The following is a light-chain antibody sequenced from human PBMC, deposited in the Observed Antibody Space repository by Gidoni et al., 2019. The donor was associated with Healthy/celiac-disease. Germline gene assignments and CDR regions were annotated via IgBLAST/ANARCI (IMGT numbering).Light chain of an antibody. V-gene: IGKV1-5*01. CDR2: DAS. Sequence: DIQMTKSPSTLSASVGDRVTITCRDSQSISSWLAWYQQKPWKAPKLLIYDASSLESGVPSTFSGSGSGTEFTLPISILQPDDFATSYCQQYNSYSPYTFGQGTKLEIK. CDR3: QQYNSYSPYT. CDR1: QSISSW. J-gene: IGKJ2*01.